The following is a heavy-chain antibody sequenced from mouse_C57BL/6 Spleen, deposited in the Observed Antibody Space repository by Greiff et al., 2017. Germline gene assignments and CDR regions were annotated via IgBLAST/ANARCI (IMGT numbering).Heavy chain of an antibody. D-gene: IGHD2-2*01. CDR3: ALMVTYAMDY. J-gene: IGHJ4*01. CDR1: GYTFTDYN. V-gene: IGHV1-18*01. CDR2: INPNNGGT. Sequence: VQLKESGPELVKPGASVKIPCKASGYTFTDYNMDWLKQSHGKSLEWIGDINPNNGGTIYNQKFKGKATLTVDKSSSTAYMELRSLTSEDTAVYYCALMVTYAMDYWGQGTSVTGSS.